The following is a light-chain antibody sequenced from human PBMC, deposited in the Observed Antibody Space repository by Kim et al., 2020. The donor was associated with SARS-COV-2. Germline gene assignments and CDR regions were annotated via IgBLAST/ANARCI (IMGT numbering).Light chain of an antibody. CDR2: EDN. Sequence: NFMLTQPHSVSESPEKTVTISCTRSSGSIASNYVQWYQQRPGSSPTTVIYEDNQRPSGVPDRFSGSIDSSSNSASLTISGLKTEDEADYYCQSYDSSNWVFGGGTQLTVL. J-gene: IGLJ3*02. CDR3: QSYDSSNWV. V-gene: IGLV6-57*01. CDR1: SGSIASNY.